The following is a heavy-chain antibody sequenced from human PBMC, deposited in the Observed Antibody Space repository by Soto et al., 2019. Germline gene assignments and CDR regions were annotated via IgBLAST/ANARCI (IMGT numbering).Heavy chain of an antibody. CDR1: GYTFTSFA. CDR3: ARDYGYCSSTTCYINYFDY. D-gene: IGHD2-2*02. Sequence: ASVKVSCKASGYTFTSFAINWVRQAPGQRXEWMGWINAGNGNTKYSQNFQGRVTITRDTSASTAYMEPSSLRSEDTAVYYCARDYGYCSSTTCYINYFDYWGQGTLVTVSS. J-gene: IGHJ4*02. V-gene: IGHV1-3*01. CDR2: INAGNGNT.